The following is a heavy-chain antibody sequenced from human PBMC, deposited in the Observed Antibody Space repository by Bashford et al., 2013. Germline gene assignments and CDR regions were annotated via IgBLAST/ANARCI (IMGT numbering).Heavy chain of an antibody. J-gene: IGHJ4*02. CDR2: HQLMEHX. D-gene: IGHD2-15*01. V-gene: IGHV3-30*03. CDR3: VREGYCDGGGCIGDFDY. Sequence: VRQAPGKGWSGWLLHQLMEHXLLCRLREGRFTISRDNYRNILYLQMNGLTPEDTALYYCVREGYCDGGGCIGDFDYWGQGTLVTVSS.